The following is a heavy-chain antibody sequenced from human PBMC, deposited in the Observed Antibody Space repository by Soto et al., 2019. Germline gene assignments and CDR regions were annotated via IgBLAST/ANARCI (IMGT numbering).Heavy chain of an antibody. D-gene: IGHD3-9*01. CDR1: GFTFSDYY. Sequence: GGSLRLSCAASGFTFSDYYMSWIRQAPGKGLEWVSYISSSGSTIYYADSVKGRFTISRDNAKNSLYLQMNSLRAEDTAVYYCAKVGGYDILTGYHTAPYFDYWGQGTLVTV. CDR3: AKVGGYDILTGYHTAPYFDY. J-gene: IGHJ4*02. V-gene: IGHV3-11*01. CDR2: ISSSGSTI.